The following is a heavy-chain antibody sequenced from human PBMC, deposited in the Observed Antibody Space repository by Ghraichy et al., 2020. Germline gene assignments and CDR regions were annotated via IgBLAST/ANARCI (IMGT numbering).Heavy chain of an antibody. CDR3: AKEDCTNGVCQEYFQH. CDR2: ITWDGRST. D-gene: IGHD2-8*01. J-gene: IGHJ1*01. CDR1: GFTFDDFT. Sequence: GGSLRLSCAASGFTFDDFTMHWVRQTPGKGLEWVSFITWDGRSTYYADSVKGRFTISRDNSKNSLYLQMSSLRTEDTALYYCAKEDCTNGVCQEYFQHWGQGTLVTVSS. V-gene: IGHV3-43*01.